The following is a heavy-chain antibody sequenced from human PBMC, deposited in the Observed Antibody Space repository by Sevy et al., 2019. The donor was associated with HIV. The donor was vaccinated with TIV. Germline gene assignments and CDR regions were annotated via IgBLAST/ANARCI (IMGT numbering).Heavy chain of an antibody. V-gene: IGHV3-74*01. Sequence: GGSLRLSCAASGFTFNSYWMHWVRQAPGKGLVWVSRINSDGSSTSYADSVKGRFTISRDNAKNTLYLQMNSLRAEDTAVYYCARNNCSITNCYMGDVFDIWGQGTMVTVSS. CDR2: INSDGSST. CDR1: GFTFNSYW. CDR3: ARNNCSITNCYMGDVFDI. J-gene: IGHJ3*02. D-gene: IGHD2-2*02.